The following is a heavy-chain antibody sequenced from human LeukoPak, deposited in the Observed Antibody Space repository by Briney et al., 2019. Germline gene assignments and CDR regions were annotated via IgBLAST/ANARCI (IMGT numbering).Heavy chain of an antibody. V-gene: IGHV3-9*01. D-gene: IGHD3-10*01. CDR2: ISWNSGSI. CDR3: AKGQLLKLWFGEQFDY. Sequence: GGSLRLSCAASGFTFDDYAMHWVRQAPGKGLERVSGISWNSGSIGYADSVKGRFTISRDNAKNSLYLQMNSLRAEDTALYYCAKGQLLKLWFGEQFDYWGQGTLVTVSS. J-gene: IGHJ4*02. CDR1: GFTFDDYA.